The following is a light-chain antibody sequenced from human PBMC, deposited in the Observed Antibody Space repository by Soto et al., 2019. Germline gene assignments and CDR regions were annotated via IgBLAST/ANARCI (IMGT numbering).Light chain of an antibody. CDR1: SGHNNYI. CDR3: ETWDSNTRV. Sequence: QSVLTQSSSASASLGSSVKLTCTLSSGHNNYIIAWHQQQPGKAPRYLMKLEGSGSYNKGSGVPDRFSGSSSGADRYLTISNLQSEDEADYYCETWDSNTRVFGGVTKLTVL. J-gene: IGLJ2*01. CDR2: LEGSGSY. V-gene: IGLV4-60*03.